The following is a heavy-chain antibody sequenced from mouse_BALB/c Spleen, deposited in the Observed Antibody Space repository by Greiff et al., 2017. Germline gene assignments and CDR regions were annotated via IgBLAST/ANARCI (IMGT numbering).Heavy chain of an antibody. CDR2: IDPFNGGT. CDR3: ARSLPLDY. CDR1: GYSFTSYY. J-gene: IGHJ2*01. D-gene: IGHD5-5*01. Sequence: VQLKQSGPELMNPGASVKISCKASGYSFTSYYMHWVKQSHGKSLEWIGYIDPFNGGTSYNQKFKGKATLTVDKSSSTAYMHLSSLTSEDSAVYYCARSLPLDYWGQGTTLTVSS. V-gene: IGHV1S135*01.